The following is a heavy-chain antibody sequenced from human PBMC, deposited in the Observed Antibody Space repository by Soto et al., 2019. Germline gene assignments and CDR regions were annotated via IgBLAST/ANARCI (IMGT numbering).Heavy chain of an antibody. CDR3: AREDYDFWSGYPWFDP. CDR1: GGTFSSYA. V-gene: IGHV1-69*13. Sequence: SVKVSCKASGGTFSSYAISWVRQAPGQGLEWMGGIIPIFGTANYAQKFQGRVTITADESTSTAHMELSSLRSEDTAVYYCAREDYDFWSGYPWFDPWGQGTLVTVSS. D-gene: IGHD3-3*01. CDR2: IIPIFGTA. J-gene: IGHJ5*02.